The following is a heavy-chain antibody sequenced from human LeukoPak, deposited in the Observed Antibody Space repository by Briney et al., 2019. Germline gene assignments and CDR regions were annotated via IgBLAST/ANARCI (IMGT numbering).Heavy chain of an antibody. Sequence: SVKVSCKASGGTFSNYAISWVRQAPGQGLEWMGRIIPILGIANYAQKFQGRVTMTRNTSISTAYMELSSLRSEDTAVYYCARGRSRLYYYDSSGNDAFDIWGQGTMVTVSS. CDR3: ARGRSRLYYYDSSGNDAFDI. CDR2: IIPILGIA. D-gene: IGHD3-22*01. J-gene: IGHJ3*02. V-gene: IGHV1-69*04. CDR1: GGTFSNYA.